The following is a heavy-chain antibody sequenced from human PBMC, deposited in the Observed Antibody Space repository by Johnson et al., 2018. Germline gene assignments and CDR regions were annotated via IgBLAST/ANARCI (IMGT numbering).Heavy chain of an antibody. CDR1: GFSFSSHA. D-gene: IGHD2-2*01. CDR2: ISNGAGST. V-gene: IGHV3-23*04. J-gene: IGHJ6*02. Sequence: VQLVESGGGFVQPGGSLRLSCAASGFSFSSHAMNWVRQAPGKGLEWVSGISNGAGSTYYGDSVKGRFTIPSDNSKNTLYMKRNSLKAEDTAVYYCAKDLGYCGKPGCSPHYGMDVWGQGTTVTVSS. CDR3: AKDLGYCGKPGCSPHYGMDV.